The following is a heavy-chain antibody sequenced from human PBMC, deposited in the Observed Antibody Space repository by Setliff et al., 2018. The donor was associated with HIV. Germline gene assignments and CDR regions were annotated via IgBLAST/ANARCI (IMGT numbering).Heavy chain of an antibody. CDR1: GGSISSGSYY. CDR3: ARDPRPSNYRLLWYFDF. D-gene: IGHD2-2*01. V-gene: IGHV4-61*02. CDR2: IYITGST. J-gene: IGHJ4*02. Sequence: SETLSLTCTVSGGSISSGSYYWSWIRRPAGKGLEWIGRIYITGSTNYNPSLKSRATISVDKSKKQFSLKVTSVTAADTAVYYCARDPRPSNYRLLWYFDFWGQGTLVTVSS.